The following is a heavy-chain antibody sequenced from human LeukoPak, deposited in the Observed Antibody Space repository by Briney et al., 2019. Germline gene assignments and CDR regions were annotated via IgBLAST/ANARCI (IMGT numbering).Heavy chain of an antibody. CDR2: INHSGST. D-gene: IGHD3-9*01. CDR1: GGSFSGYY. V-gene: IGHV4-34*01. Sequence: SETLPLTCAVYGGSFSGYYWSWIRQPPGKGLEWIGEINHSGSTNYNPSLKSRVTISVDTSKNQFSLKLSSVTAADTAVYYCARAHPQNYDILTGYDYWGQGTLVTVSS. J-gene: IGHJ4*02. CDR3: ARAHPQNYDILTGYDY.